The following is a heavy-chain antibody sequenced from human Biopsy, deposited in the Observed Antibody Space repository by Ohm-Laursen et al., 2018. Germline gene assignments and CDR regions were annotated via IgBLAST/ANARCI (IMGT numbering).Heavy chain of an antibody. CDR1: GGSISSDY. CDR2: IYYSGST. Sequence: GTLSLTCAVSGGSISSDYWSWIRQTPGKGLEWIGYIYYSGSTNYNPSLKSRVTISVDTSKNQFSLRLNSVTAADTAVYYCARATNSTGWPYYYFYGMDVWGQGTTVTVSS. V-gene: IGHV4-59*01. D-gene: IGHD2/OR15-2a*01. J-gene: IGHJ6*02. CDR3: ARATNSTGWPYYYFYGMDV.